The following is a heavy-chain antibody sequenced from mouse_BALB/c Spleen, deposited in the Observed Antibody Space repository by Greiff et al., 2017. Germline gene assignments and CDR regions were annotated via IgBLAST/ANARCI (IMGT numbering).Heavy chain of an antibody. V-gene: IGHV5-4*02. CDR3: GYDEAMDY. CDR1: GFTFSDYY. D-gene: IGHD2-14*01. CDR2: ISDGGSYT. J-gene: IGHJ4*01. Sequence: EVQLVESGGGLVKPGGSLKLSCAASGFTFSDYYMYWVRQTPEKRLEWVATISDGGSYTYYPDSVKGRFTISRDNAKNNLYLQMSSLKSEDTAMYYCGYDEAMDYWGQGTSVTVSS.